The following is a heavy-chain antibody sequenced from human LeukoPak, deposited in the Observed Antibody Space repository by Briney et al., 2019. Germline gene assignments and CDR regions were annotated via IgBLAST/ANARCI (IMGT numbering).Heavy chain of an antibody. CDR2: INHSGST. V-gene: IGHV4-34*01. J-gene: IGHJ4*02. Sequence: SETLSLTCAVYGGSLSGYYWSWIRQPPGKGLEWIGEINHSGSTNYNPSLKSRVTISVDTSKNQFSLKLSSVTAADTAVYYCARGRKHIVVVTAILQQYYFDYWGQGTLVSVSS. D-gene: IGHD2-21*02. CDR3: ARGRKHIVVVTAILQQYYFDY. CDR1: GGSLSGYY.